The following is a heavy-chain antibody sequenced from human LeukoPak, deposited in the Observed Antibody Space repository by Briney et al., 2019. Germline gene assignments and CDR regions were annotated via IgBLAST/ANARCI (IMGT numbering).Heavy chain of an antibody. CDR2: ISTSGSAM. Sequence: PGGSLRLSCAASGFTFSRYTMNWVRQAPGKGLEWVSHISTSGSAMYYADSVKGRFTISRDNAKDSLYLQMNSLRDEDTAVYYCARDQGYGMDVWGQGTTVTVSS. CDR1: GFTFSRYT. J-gene: IGHJ6*02. V-gene: IGHV3-48*02. CDR3: ARDQGYGMDV.